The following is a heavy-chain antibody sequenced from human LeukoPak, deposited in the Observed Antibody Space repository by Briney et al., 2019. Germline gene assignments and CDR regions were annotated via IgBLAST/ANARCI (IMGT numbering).Heavy chain of an antibody. CDR3: ARHGDYGVRGFFQH. D-gene: IGHD4-17*01. Sequence: GGSLRLSCAASGFTFRSYSMNWVRQAPGKGLEWVSSISSSSSYIYYADSVKGRFTISRDNAKNSLYLQMNSLRAEDTAVYYCARHGDYGVRGFFQHWGQGTLVTVSS. J-gene: IGHJ1*01. CDR2: ISSSSSYI. V-gene: IGHV3-21*01. CDR1: GFTFRSYS.